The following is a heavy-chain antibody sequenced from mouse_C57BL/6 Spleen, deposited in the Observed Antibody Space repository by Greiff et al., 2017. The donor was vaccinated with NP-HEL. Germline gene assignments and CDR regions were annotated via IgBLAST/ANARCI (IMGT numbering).Heavy chain of an antibody. Sequence: VMLVESGPGLVQPSQSLSITCTVSGFSLTRYGVHWVRQSPGKGLEWLGVIWSGGSTDYNAAFISRLSISKDNSKSQVFFKMNSLQADDTAIYYCARTRGYDGAMDYWGQGTSVTVSS. CDR2: IWSGGST. V-gene: IGHV2-2*01. CDR3: ARTRGYDGAMDY. D-gene: IGHD2-14*01. J-gene: IGHJ4*01. CDR1: GFSLTRYG.